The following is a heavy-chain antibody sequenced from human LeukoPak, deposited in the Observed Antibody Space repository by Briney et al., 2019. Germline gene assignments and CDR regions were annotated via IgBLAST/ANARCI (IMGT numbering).Heavy chain of an antibody. CDR3: ARRDQLPYIYYYYYGMDV. CDR1: GFTFSSYA. J-gene: IGHJ6*02. V-gene: IGHV3-23*01. D-gene: IGHD2-2*02. CDR2: ISGSGGST. Sequence: GGSLRLSCAASGFTFSSYAMSWVRQAPGKGLEWVSAISGSGGSTYYADSVKGRFTISRDNSKNTLYLQMNSLRAEDTAVYYCARRDQLPYIYYYYYGMDVWGQGTTVTVSS.